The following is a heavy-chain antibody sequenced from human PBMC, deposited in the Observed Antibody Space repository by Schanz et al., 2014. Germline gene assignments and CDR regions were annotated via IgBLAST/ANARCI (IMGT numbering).Heavy chain of an antibody. J-gene: IGHJ4*02. Sequence: EVQLVESGGGMVQPGGSLRLSCAASGFTFATYAMSWVRQAPGKGLEWVANIKQDGSEKYYVDSVKGRFTISRDNAKNSLYLQMNSLTAEDTAVYYCARGVRIDYWGQGTLVTVSS. D-gene: IGHD3-3*01. V-gene: IGHV3-7*01. CDR2: IKQDGSEK. CDR1: GFTFATYA. CDR3: ARGVRIDY.